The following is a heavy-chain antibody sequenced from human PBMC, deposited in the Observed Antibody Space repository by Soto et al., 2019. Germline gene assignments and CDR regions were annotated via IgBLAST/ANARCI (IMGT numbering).Heavy chain of an antibody. CDR3: ARDWFGESF. V-gene: IGHV3-48*04. D-gene: IGHD3-10*01. CDR2: IGASSEVF. J-gene: IGHJ3*01. CDR1: GFTFSASA. Sequence: GGSLRLSCAASGFTFSASAMNWVRQAPGKGLEWLSYIGASSEVFYYADSVKGRFSASRDNAKNSLYLQMNSLRAEDTAVYYCARDWFGESFWGQGTMVTVSS.